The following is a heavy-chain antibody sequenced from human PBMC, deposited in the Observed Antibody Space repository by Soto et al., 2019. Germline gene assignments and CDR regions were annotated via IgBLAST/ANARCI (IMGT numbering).Heavy chain of an antibody. Sequence: EVQLVESGGVVVQPGGSLRLSCAASGFTFDDYTMHWVRQAPGKGLEWVSLISWDGGTTYYADSVKGRFTISRDNSKDSLYLQMNSLRTEDTALYYCAKGLGNYYCDAMDVWGQGTTVTVSS. CDR3: AKGLGNYYCDAMDV. CDR1: GFTFDDYT. D-gene: IGHD1-26*01. J-gene: IGHJ6*02. CDR2: ISWDGGTT. V-gene: IGHV3-43*01.